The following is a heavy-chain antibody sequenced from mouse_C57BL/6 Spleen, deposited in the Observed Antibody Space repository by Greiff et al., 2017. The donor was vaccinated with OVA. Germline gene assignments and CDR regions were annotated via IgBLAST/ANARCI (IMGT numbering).Heavy chain of an antibody. Sequence: VKLMESGPGLVQPSQSLSITCTVSGFSLTSYGVHWVRQSPGKGLEWLGVIWSGGSTDYNAAFISRLSISKDNSKSQVFFKMNSLQADDTAIYYCASFITTVPYWYFDVWGTGTTVTVSS. CDR2: IWSGGST. V-gene: IGHV2-2*01. J-gene: IGHJ1*03. D-gene: IGHD1-2*01. CDR3: ASFITTVPYWYFDV. CDR1: GFSLTSYG.